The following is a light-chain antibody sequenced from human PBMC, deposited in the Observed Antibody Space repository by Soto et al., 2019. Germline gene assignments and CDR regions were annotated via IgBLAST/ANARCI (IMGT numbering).Light chain of an antibody. Sequence: QSALTQPRSVSGSPGQSVTISCTGTSSDVGGYNYVSWYQQHPGKAPKLMIYDVNKRPSGVPDRFSGSKSGNTASLTISGLQAEDEADYYCCSYASGYTLYVFGSGTQLTVL. CDR2: DVN. CDR1: SSDVGGYNY. V-gene: IGLV2-11*01. CDR3: CSYASGYTLYV. J-gene: IGLJ7*01.